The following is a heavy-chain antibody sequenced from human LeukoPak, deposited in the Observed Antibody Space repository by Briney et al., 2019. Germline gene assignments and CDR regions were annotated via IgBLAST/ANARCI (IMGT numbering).Heavy chain of an antibody. CDR1: GDSISGYY. Sequence: PSETLSLTCTVSGDSISGYYWSWIRQPAGKGLDWIGRIYTSGSTYYNPSLQSRVTISVDTSKNQFSLKLSSVTAADTAVYYCAREGGCSSTSCPLYYYYYMDVWGKGTTVTVSS. V-gene: IGHV4-4*07. J-gene: IGHJ6*03. CDR2: IYTSGST. D-gene: IGHD2-2*01. CDR3: AREGGCSSTSCPLYYYYYMDV.